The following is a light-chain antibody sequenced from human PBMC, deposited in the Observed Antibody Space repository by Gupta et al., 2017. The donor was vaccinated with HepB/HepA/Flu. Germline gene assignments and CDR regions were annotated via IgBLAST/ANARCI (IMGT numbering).Light chain of an antibody. CDR1: SSNIGAGYD. V-gene: IGLV1-40*01. CDR2: GNS. CDR3: QSYDSNLSGYV. J-gene: IGLJ1*01. Sequence: QSVLTQPPSVSGAPGQRATISCTGSSSNIGAGYDVHWYQQLPGTAPKLLSYGNSNRPSGVPDRFSGSKSGTSASLAITGLQAEDEADYYCQSYDSNLSGYVFGTGTKVTGL.